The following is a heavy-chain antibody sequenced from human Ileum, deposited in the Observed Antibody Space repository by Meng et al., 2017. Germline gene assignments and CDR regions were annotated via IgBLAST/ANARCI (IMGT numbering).Heavy chain of an antibody. Sequence: LQEAGPVLVKPSVYLSCTCAVSGGSISFGYWWSWVRQPPGQGLEWIGEIHHSGSTNYNPSLKSRVTLSVDNSNNQFSLSLTSVTAADTAVYYCARNGDYSADHWGQGILVTVFS. V-gene: IGHV4-4*02. J-gene: IGHJ4*02. CDR2: IHHSGST. CDR3: ARNGDYSADH. CDR1: GGSISFGYW. D-gene: IGHD2-21*01.